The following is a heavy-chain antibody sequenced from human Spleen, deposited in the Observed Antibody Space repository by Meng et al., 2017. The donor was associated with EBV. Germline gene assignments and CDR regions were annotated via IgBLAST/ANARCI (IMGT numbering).Heavy chain of an antibody. Sequence: QLQLQESGPGLVKPSETLSLTFTVSGGSISSSSYYWGWIRQPPGKGLEWIGSIYYSGSTYYNPSLRRRVIMSVDKSKNQFSLDLTSVTAADTAIYYCATAHCSGGGCPGGSWGQGTLVTVSS. CDR3: ATAHCSGGGCPGGS. CDR2: IYYSGST. J-gene: IGHJ5*02. V-gene: IGHV4-39*07. D-gene: IGHD2-15*01. CDR1: GGSISSSSYY.